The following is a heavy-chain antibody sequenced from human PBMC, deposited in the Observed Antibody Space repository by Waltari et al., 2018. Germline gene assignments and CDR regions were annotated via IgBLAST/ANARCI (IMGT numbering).Heavy chain of an antibody. Sequence: EVQLVESGGGLVKPGGSLRLSCAASGFTFSSYSMNWVRQAPGKGLEWVSSISSSSSYIYYADSVKGRFTISRDNAKNSLYLQMNSLRAEDTAVYYCARDGYPGSYYYDSSGYFYFDYWGQGTLVTVSS. CDR2: ISSSSSYI. V-gene: IGHV3-21*01. D-gene: IGHD3-22*01. CDR3: ARDGYPGSYYYDSSGYFYFDY. J-gene: IGHJ4*02. CDR1: GFTFSSYS.